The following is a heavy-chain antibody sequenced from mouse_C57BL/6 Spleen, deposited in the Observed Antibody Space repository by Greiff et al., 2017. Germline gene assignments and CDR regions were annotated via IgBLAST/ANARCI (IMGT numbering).Heavy chain of an antibody. CDR3: ARGDYDYDGAMDY. CDR1: GYTFTSYW. D-gene: IGHD2-4*01. CDR2: IYPGSGST. J-gene: IGHJ4*01. V-gene: IGHV1-55*01. Sequence: QVQLKQPGAELVKPGASVKMSCKASGYTFTSYWITWVKQRPGQGLEWIGDIYPGSGSTNYNEKFKSKATLTVDTSSSTAYMQLSSLTSEDSAVYYCARGDYDYDGAMDYWGQGTSVTVSS.